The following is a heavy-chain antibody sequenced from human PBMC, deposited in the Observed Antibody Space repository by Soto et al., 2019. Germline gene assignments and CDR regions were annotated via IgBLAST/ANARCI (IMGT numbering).Heavy chain of an antibody. Sequence: HVQLQESGPGLVKPSETLSLTCTVSGDSISGYYWNWIRQPPGKRLEWIGYIYYSGSTNYNPSLKSRVTISVDTSKNQFSLNLTSVTAADTAMYYCARHGSRDVVRFDYWGQGILVSVSS. J-gene: IGHJ4*02. CDR3: ARHGSRDVVRFDY. D-gene: IGHD2-15*01. CDR2: IYYSGST. CDR1: GDSISGYY. V-gene: IGHV4-59*08.